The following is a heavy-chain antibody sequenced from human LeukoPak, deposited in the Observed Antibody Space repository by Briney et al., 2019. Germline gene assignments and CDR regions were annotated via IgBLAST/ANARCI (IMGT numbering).Heavy chain of an antibody. J-gene: IGHJ4*01. CDR3: ARKSPYDSSNTYFDR. Sequence: GGSLRLSCAASGFTFSSYAMSWVRQAPGKGLEWVSLISASGGSTYYADSMQGRFTVSRDNSKNTLYLQIDSLRAEDTAVYYCARKSPYDSSNTYFDRWGHGTLVTVSS. CDR1: GFTFSSYA. D-gene: IGHD4-11*01. V-gene: IGHV3-23*01. CDR2: ISASGGST.